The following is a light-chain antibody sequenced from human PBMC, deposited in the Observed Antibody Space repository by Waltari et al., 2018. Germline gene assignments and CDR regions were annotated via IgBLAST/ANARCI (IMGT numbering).Light chain of an antibody. CDR3: QQYGSSPYT. CDR1: QSVSTNY. J-gene: IGKJ2*01. Sequence: EIVLTQSPGTLSLSPGERGTLSCRASQSVSTNYLAWYQQKPGKAPRLLIYGASSRATGIPDRFSGSGSGTDFTLTISRLEPEDFAVYYCQQYGSSPYTFGQGTKLDLK. V-gene: IGKV3-20*01. CDR2: GAS.